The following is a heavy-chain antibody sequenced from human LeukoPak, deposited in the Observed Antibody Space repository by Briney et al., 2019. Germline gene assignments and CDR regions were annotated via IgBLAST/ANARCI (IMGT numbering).Heavy chain of an antibody. CDR1: SGSISDTNYY. CDR2: IYYSGST. J-gene: IGHJ6*03. Sequence: SETLSLTCTVSSGSISDTNYYWGWIRQPPGKGLEWIASIYYSGSTYYNPSLKSRVTISVDKSKNQFSLKLSSVTAADTAVYYCARGGGQQLVGGYYYYYYMDVWGKGTTVTVSS. D-gene: IGHD6-13*01. V-gene: IGHV4-39*07. CDR3: ARGGGQQLVGGYYYYYYMDV.